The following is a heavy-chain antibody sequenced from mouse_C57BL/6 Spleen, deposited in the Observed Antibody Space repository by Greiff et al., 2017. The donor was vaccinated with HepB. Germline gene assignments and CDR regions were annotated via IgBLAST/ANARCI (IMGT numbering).Heavy chain of an antibody. CDR2: IDPEDGDT. CDR1: GFNIKDYY. D-gene: IGHD2-5*01. Sequence: EVKLQQSGAELVRPGASVKLSCTASGFNIKDYYMHWVKQRPEQGLEWIGRIDPEDGDTEYAPKFQGKATMTADTSSNTAYLQLSSLTSEDTAVYYCIYSNYYAMDYWGQGTSVTVSS. V-gene: IGHV14-1*01. J-gene: IGHJ4*01. CDR3: IYSNYYAMDY.